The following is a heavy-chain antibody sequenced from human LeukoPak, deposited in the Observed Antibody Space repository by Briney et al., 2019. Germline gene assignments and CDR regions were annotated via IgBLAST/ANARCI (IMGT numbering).Heavy chain of an antibody. CDR3: ARDRSYGYFDY. CDR2: ISYSGST. D-gene: IGHD5-18*01. J-gene: IGHJ4*02. CDR1: GGSVSRGSYF. V-gene: IGHV4-61*01. Sequence: SETLSLTCTVSGGSVSRGSYFWSWIRQPPGKGLEWIGYISYSGSTNYKPSLKSRATISVDTSKNQFSLKLNSVTAADTAVYYCARDRSYGYFDYWGQGTLVTVSS.